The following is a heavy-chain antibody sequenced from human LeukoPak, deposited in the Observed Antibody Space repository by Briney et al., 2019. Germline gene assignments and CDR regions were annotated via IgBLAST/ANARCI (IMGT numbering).Heavy chain of an antibody. V-gene: IGHV3-21*01. J-gene: IGHJ4*02. D-gene: IGHD2-15*01. CDR2: ISSSSSYI. CDR1: GFTFSSYS. Sequence: GGSLRLSCAASGFTFSSYSMNWVRQAPGKGLEWLSSISSSSSYIYYADSVKGRFTISRDNAKNSLYLQMNSLRAEDTAVYYCARDGCSGGSCQHSLTPAYDYWGQGTLVTVSS. CDR3: ARDGCSGGSCQHSLTPAYDY.